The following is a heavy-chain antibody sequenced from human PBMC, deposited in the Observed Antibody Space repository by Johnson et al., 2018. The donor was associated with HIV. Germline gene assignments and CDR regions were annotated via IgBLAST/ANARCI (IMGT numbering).Heavy chain of an antibody. V-gene: IGHV3-30*04. Sequence: APGKGLEWVAVISYDGSNKYYADSVKGRFTISRDNSKNTLYLQMNSLRAEDTAVYYCARDRVPAAIGLAYRGAFDIWGQGTMVTVSS. J-gene: IGHJ3*02. CDR3: ARDRVPAAIGLAYRGAFDI. D-gene: IGHD2-2*02. CDR2: ISYDGSNK.